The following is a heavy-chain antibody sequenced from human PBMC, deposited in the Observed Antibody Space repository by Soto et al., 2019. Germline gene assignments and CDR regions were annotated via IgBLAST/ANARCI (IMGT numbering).Heavy chain of an antibody. J-gene: IGHJ4*02. V-gene: IGHV3-30*18. CDR1: GFTFSSYG. CDR3: ANLWDYDILTGYLDY. Sequence: GGSLRLSCAASGFTFSSYGMHWVRQAPGKGLEWVAVISYDGSNKYYADSVKGRFTISRDNSKNTLYLQMNSLRAEDTAVYYCANLWDYDILTGYLDYWGQGTLVTVSS. D-gene: IGHD3-9*01. CDR2: ISYDGSNK.